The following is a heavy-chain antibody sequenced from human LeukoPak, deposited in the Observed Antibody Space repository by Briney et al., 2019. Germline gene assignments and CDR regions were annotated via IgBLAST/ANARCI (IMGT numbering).Heavy chain of an antibody. CDR2: IYYSGST. CDR1: GGSISSFY. CDR3: ARGVVIAPQTFDY. V-gene: IGHV4-59*01. D-gene: IGHD2-21*01. Sequence: SGTLSLTCTVSGGSISSFYWSWIRQPPGKGLEWIGYIYYSGSTNYNPSLKSRVTISVDTSKNQFSLRLRPVTAADTAVYYCARGVVIAPQTFDYWGQGTLVSVSS. J-gene: IGHJ4*02.